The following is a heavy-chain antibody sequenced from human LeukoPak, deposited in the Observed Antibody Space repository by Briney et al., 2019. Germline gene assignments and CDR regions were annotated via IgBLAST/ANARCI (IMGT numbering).Heavy chain of an antibody. J-gene: IGHJ3*02. Sequence: KPSQTLSLTCTVSGGFISSGDYYWNWIRQSPGKGLEWIGEINHSGSTNYNPSLKSRVTISVDTSKNQFSLKLSSMTAADTAVYYCARFPCSGDSCYSGIRAFDIWGQGTMVIVSS. CDR3: ARFPCSGDSCYSGIRAFDI. D-gene: IGHD2-15*01. CDR2: INHSGST. CDR1: GGFISSGDYY. V-gene: IGHV4-30-2*06.